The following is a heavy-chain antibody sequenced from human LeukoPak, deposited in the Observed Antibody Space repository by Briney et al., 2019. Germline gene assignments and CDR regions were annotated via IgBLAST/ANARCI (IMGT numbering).Heavy chain of an antibody. D-gene: IGHD3-22*01. CDR2: IIPIFATA. V-gene: IGHV1-69*01. CDR1: GGTFSSYA. J-gene: IGHJ4*02. CDR3: ARLGRPGYYDSSGYPPY. Sequence: SVKVSCKASGGTFSSYAISWVRQAPGQGLEWMGGIIPIFATANYAQKFQGRVTITADESTSTAYMELSSLRSEDTAVYYCARLGRPGYYDSSGYPPYWGQGTLVTVSS.